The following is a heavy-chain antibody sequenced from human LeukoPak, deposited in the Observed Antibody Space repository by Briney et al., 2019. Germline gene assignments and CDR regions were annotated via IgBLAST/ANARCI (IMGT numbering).Heavy chain of an antibody. Sequence: SETLSLTCTVSGDSISSSSYYWGWIRQPPGKGLEWIGSVYYSVTTYYNPSLKSRVTISVDTSKNQFSLKLSSVTAADTAVYYCARDRLRWPKIDYWGQGTLVTVSS. V-gene: IGHV4-39*07. CDR2: VYYSVTT. CDR3: ARDRLRWPKIDY. CDR1: GDSISSSSYY. J-gene: IGHJ4*02. D-gene: IGHD4-23*01.